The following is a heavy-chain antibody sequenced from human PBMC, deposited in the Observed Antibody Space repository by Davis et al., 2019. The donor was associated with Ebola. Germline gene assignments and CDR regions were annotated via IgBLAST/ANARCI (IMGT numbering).Heavy chain of an antibody. V-gene: IGHV3-48*02. CDR1: GFVFSDFS. CDR2: ITKGSDAI. CDR3: ARDRDTVFEILIPPSGS. J-gene: IGHJ5*02. D-gene: IGHD2-15*01. Sequence: PGGSLRLSCAASGFVFSDFSMNWVRQAPGKGLEWITYITKGSDAIHYADSVKGRFTVSRDNAKNSVFLQMSSLRDEDSAVYYCARDRDTVFEILIPPSGSWGQGTLVTVSS.